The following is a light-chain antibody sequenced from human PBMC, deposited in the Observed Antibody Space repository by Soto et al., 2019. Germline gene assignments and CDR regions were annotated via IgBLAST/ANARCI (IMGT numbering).Light chain of an antibody. Sequence: EIVLTQSPGTLSLSPGERATLSCRASQSVSNNYLAWYQQKPGQAPRLLIYDASNRATGIPARFSGSGSGTDFTLTISSLEPEDFAVYYFQQRSNWPLTFCVVTKVDIK. CDR1: QSVSNNY. CDR2: DAS. J-gene: IGKJ4*01. CDR3: QQRSNWPLT. V-gene: IGKV3-11*01.